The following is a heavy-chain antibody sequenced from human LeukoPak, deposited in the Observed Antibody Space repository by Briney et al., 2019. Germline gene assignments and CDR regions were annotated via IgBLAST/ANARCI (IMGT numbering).Heavy chain of an antibody. CDR3: ARVGRSGSPFDY. Sequence: GGSLRLSCAASGFTFSSYDMHWVRQATGKGLEWVSAIGTAGDTYYPGSVKGRFTISRENAKNSLHLQMNSLRAGDTAVYYCARVGRSGSPFDYWGQGTLVTVSS. V-gene: IGHV3-13*01. D-gene: IGHD1-26*01. CDR1: GFTFSSYD. CDR2: IGTAGDT. J-gene: IGHJ4*02.